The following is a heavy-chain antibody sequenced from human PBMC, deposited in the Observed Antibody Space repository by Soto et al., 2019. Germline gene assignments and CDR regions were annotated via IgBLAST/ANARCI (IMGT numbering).Heavy chain of an antibody. CDR2: IIPIFGTA. CDR3: ATQEYSSSRAPVGWFDP. CDR1: GGTFSSYA. D-gene: IGHD6-6*01. Sequence: SVKVSCKASGGTFSSYAISWVRQAPGQGLEWMGGIIPIFGTANYAQKFQGRVTITADESTSTAYMELSSLRSEDTAVYYCATQEYSSSRAPVGWFDPWGQGTLVTVSS. V-gene: IGHV1-69*13. J-gene: IGHJ5*02.